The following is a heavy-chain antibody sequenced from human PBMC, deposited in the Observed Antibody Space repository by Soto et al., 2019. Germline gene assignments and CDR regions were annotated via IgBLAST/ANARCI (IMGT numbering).Heavy chain of an antibody. CDR3: ARWWRSSGYFDY. Sequence: GSLRLSCAASGFTFSSYAMSWVRQAPGKGLEWVSAISGSGGSTYYADYVKGRFTISRDNSKNTLYLQMNSLRFEDTAVYYCARWWRSSGYFDYWGQGTLVTVSS. V-gene: IGHV3-23*01. CDR2: ISGSGGST. J-gene: IGHJ4*02. D-gene: IGHD3-22*01. CDR1: GFTFSSYA.